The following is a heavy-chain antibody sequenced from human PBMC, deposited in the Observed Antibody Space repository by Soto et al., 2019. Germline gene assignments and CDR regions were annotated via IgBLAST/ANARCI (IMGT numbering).Heavy chain of an antibody. CDR1: GDSISGNY. CDR3: ARDLRYYDSSGYYGAVWFDP. CDR2: IYYSGST. D-gene: IGHD3-22*01. J-gene: IGHJ5*02. Sequence: TSETLSLTCTVSGDSISGNYWSWIRQPPGKGLEWIGYIYYSGSTNYNPSLKSRVTISVDTSKNQFSLKLSSVTAADTAVYYCARDLRYYDSSGYYGAVWFDPWGQGTLVTVSS. V-gene: IGHV4-59*01.